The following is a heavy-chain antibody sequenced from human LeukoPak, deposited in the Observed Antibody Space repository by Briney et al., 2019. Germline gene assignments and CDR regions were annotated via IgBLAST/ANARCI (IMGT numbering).Heavy chain of an antibody. CDR1: GGSISSYY. CDR2: IYYSGST. Sequence: PSETLSLTCTVSGGSISSYYWSSVRQPPGKGLEWIGYIYYSGSTNYNPSLKSRITISVDTSKNQFSLKLSSVTAADTAVYYCARGARSSGSYYGYWGQGTLVTVSA. V-gene: IGHV4-59*01. D-gene: IGHD1-26*01. CDR3: ARGARSSGSYYGY. J-gene: IGHJ4*02.